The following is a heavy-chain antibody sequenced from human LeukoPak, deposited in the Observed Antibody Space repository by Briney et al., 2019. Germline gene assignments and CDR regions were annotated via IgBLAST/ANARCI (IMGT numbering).Heavy chain of an antibody. Sequence: GGSLRLSCAASGFTFSSYWMHWVRQAPGKGPVWVSRINIDGSSTSYADSVKGRFPILRDNAKNTVYLQMNSLRAEDTAVYFCARSGYSSTWYLQNFELDYWGQGTLVTVSS. CDR3: ARSGYSSTWYLQNFELDY. J-gene: IGHJ4*02. D-gene: IGHD2-2*01. CDR1: GFTFSSYW. CDR2: INIDGSST. V-gene: IGHV3-74*01.